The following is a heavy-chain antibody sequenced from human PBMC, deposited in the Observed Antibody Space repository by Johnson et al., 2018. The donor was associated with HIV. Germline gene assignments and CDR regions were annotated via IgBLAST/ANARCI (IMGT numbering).Heavy chain of an antibody. CDR3: ARSYCSGGSCYLGAFDI. D-gene: IGHD2-15*01. J-gene: IGHJ3*02. CDR1: GFTFSSYD. Sequence: VQLVESGGGLVQPGGSLRLSCAASGFTFSSYDMHWVRQATGNGLEWVSAIGTAGDTYYPGSVKGRFTISRENAKNSLYLQMNSLRAGDTAVYYCARSYCSGGSCYLGAFDIWCQGTMVTVSS. CDR2: IGTAGDT. V-gene: IGHV3-13*01.